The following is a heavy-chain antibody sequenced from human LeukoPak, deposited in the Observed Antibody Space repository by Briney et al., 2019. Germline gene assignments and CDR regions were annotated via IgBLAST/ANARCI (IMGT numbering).Heavy chain of an antibody. J-gene: IGHJ4*02. CDR2: IYYSGST. D-gene: IGHD6-6*01. CDR1: GVSISSGGYS. CDR3: ARSSEYSSSFPFDY. V-gene: IGHV4-31*03. Sequence: PSQTLSLTCTVSGVSISSGGYSWSWIRQHPGKGLEWIGYIYYSGSTYYNPSLKSRVTISADTSKNQFSLKLSSVTAADTAVYYCARSSEYSSSFPFDYWGQGTLVTVSS.